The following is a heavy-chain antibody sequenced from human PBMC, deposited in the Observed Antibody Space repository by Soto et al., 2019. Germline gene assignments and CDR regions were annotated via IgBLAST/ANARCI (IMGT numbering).Heavy chain of an antibody. CDR2: ISDSGNT. V-gene: IGHV4-59*08. CDR3: VRGNSGWSPYRSRLFHFYYMDV. J-gene: IGHJ6*03. CDR1: GGSISSYY. Sequence: TSETLSLTCTVSGGSISSYYWTWIRQPLGKGLEWLGYISDSGNTNYNPSLKSRVAMSIDTSKRQLSLNLWSLTAADTAVYYCVRGNSGWSPYRSRLFHFYYMDVWGKGTTVTVSS. D-gene: IGHD6-19*01.